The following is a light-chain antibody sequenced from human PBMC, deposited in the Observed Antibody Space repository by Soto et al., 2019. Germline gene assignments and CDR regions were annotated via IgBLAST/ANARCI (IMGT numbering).Light chain of an antibody. CDR3: QQYDNPPRT. V-gene: IGKV3-20*01. CDR2: GAS. J-gene: IGKJ1*01. CDR1: QSVSRSY. Sequence: ETVLTQSPGTLSLSPGERATLSCRASQSVSRSYLAWYQQKPGQAPRLLIYGASTRPTGIPDRFSGSGSGTDFTLTISRLEPEDFAVYFCQQYDNPPRTFGQGTKVEMK.